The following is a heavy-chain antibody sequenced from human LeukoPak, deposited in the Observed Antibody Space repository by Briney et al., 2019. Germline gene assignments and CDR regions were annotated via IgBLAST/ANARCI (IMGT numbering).Heavy chain of an antibody. J-gene: IGHJ4*02. D-gene: IGHD3-22*01. CDR2: IYSSGST. CDR3: ARNYDSSGYTAFGY. V-gene: IGHV4-59*01. Sequence: SETLSLTCTVSGGSIISYYWSWIRQPPGKGLEWIGHIYSSGSTNYNPSLKSRVTISVDTSKNQFSLKLSSVTAADTAVYYCARNYDSSGYTAFGYWGRGTLVTVSS. CDR1: GGSIISYY.